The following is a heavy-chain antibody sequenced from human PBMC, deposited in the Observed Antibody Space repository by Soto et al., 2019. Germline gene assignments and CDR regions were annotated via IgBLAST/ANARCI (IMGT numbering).Heavy chain of an antibody. D-gene: IGHD5-18*01. CDR1: GFAFSSYS. CDR2: ISSSSSYI. V-gene: IGHV3-21*01. Sequence: EVQLVESGGGLVKPGGSLRLSCAASGFAFSSYSMNWVRQAPGKGLEWVSSISSSSSYIYYADSVKGRFTISRDNAKNSLYRQMNSLRAEDTAVYYCARVGDTAMPSLLYYYYYYGMDVWGQGTTVTVSS. J-gene: IGHJ6*02. CDR3: ARVGDTAMPSLLYYYYYYGMDV.